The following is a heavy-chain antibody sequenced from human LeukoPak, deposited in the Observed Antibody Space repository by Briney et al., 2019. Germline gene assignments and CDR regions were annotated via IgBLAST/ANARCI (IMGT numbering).Heavy chain of an antibody. CDR3: ARHLLRTSTSFDY. J-gene: IGHJ4*02. D-gene: IGHD1-14*01. CDR2: IYYTGTT. Sequence: PSETLSLTCTVSGGSITSSSYHWGWIRQPPGKGLEWIGSIYYTGTTYYNPSLKSRVSIFVDTSKNQFSLKLSSVTAADTAVYYCARHLLRTSTSFDYWDQGNLVTVSS. CDR1: GGSITSSSYH. V-gene: IGHV4-39*07.